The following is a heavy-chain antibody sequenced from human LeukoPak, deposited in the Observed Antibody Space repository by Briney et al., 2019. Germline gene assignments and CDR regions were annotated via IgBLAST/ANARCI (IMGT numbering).Heavy chain of an antibody. CDR1: GFTFDDYA. D-gene: IGHD2-2*01. V-gene: IGHV3-9*01. J-gene: IGHJ4*02. Sequence: GGSLRLSCAASGFTFDDYAMHWVRQAPGKGLEWVSGISWNSGSIGYADSVKGRFTISRDNAKNSLYLQMNSLRAEDTALYYCAKDMKSSTGSPFDYWGQGTLVTVSS. CDR3: AKDMKSSTGSPFDY. CDR2: ISWNSGSI.